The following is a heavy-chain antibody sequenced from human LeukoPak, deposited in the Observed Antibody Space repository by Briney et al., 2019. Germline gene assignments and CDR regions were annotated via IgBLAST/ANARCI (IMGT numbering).Heavy chain of an antibody. D-gene: IGHD3-10*01. CDR1: GGSISSGSYY. V-gene: IGHV4-61*02. CDR2: ISTSGTT. CDR3: ARSPTMVRGVIRSIGYYFDY. J-gene: IGHJ4*02. Sequence: SETLSLTCTVSGGSISSGSYYWSWIRQPAGKGLEWIGRISTSGTTNYDPSLKSRVTISVDTSKNHFSLKLSSVTAADTAVYYCARSPTMVRGVIRSIGYYFDYWGQGTLVTVSS.